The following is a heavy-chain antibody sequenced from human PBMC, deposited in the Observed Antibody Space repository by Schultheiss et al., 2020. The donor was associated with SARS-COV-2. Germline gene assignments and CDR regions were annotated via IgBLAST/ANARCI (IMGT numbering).Heavy chain of an antibody. D-gene: IGHD1-14*01. CDR3: ARSGIFWYFDL. V-gene: IGHV4-28*01. J-gene: IGHJ2*01. CDR1: GYSISSSNW. Sequence: SETLSLTCAVSGYSISSSNWWGWIRQPPGKGLEWIGYIYYSGSTNYNPSLKSRVTISVDTSKNQFSLKLSSVTAADTAVYYCARSGIFWYFDLWGRGTLVTVSS. CDR2: IYYSGST.